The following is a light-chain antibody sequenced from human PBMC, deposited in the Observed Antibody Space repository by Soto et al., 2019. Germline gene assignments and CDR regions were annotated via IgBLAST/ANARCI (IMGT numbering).Light chain of an antibody. J-gene: IGKJ1*01. V-gene: IGKV4-1*01. CDR1: QTVLFSNSKNY. Sequence: DIVMTQSPYSLAVSVGERATINCKSSQTVLFSNSKNYLAWYQQKPGQPPKLLIYWASTRESGVPDRFSGSGSGTDFTLTISSLQTEDVAVYYCQQYYSTPWAFGQGTKADIK. CDR2: WAS. CDR3: QQYYSTPWA.